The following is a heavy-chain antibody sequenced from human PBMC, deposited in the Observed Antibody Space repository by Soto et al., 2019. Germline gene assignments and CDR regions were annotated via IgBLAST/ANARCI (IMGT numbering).Heavy chain of an antibody. CDR2: INPNSGGT. CDR3: ARIKIWGSYREPFDY. J-gene: IGHJ4*02. CDR1: GYTFTGYY. Sequence: ASVKVSCKASGYTFTGYYMHWVRQAPGQGLEWMGWINPNSGGTNYARKFQGRVTMTRDTSISTAYMELSRLRSDDTAVYYCARIKIWGSYREPFDYWGQGTLVTVSS. D-gene: IGHD3-16*02. V-gene: IGHV1-2*02.